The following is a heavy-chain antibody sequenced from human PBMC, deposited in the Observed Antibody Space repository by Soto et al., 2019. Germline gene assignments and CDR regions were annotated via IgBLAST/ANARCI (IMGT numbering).Heavy chain of an antibody. CDR2: INHSGST. V-gene: IGHV4-34*01. J-gene: IGHJ4*02. Sequence: SETLSLTCAVYGGSFSGYYWSWIRQPPGKGLEWIGEINHSGSTNYNPSLKSRVTISVDTSKNQFSLKLSSVTAEDTAVYFCAREVGAQPFDYWGQGTLVTVSS. D-gene: IGHD1-26*01. CDR1: GGSFSGYY. CDR3: AREVGAQPFDY.